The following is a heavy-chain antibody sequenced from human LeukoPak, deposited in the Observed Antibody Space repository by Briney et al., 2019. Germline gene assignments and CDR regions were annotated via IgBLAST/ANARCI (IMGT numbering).Heavy chain of an antibody. Sequence: ASVKDSCKGSGYTFSRYGFSWVRQAPGQGLEWMGWINAYNGNTNYAQNLQGRVTMTTDTSTSTAYMELRSLRSDDTAAYYCARHQGTTLYFDYWGQGTLVTVSS. D-gene: IGHD1-1*01. CDR2: INAYNGNT. V-gene: IGHV1-18*01. J-gene: IGHJ4*02. CDR3: ARHQGTTLYFDY. CDR1: GYTFSRYG.